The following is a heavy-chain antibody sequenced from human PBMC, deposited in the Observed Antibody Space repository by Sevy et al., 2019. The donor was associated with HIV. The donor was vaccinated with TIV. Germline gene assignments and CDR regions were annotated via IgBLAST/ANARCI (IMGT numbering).Heavy chain of an antibody. CDR1: GGTFTNHI. J-gene: IGHJ4*02. D-gene: IGHD3-16*02. CDR2: ILPIFGTT. Sequence: ASVKVSCQTSGGTFTNHIINWVRQAPGHKFEWVGGILPIFGTTNNEQKFRGRVTFIADDSTSTVYMELSRLRSDDTACYYCAKGMEFSLTLNQEPLTAFESWGQGTLVTVSS. V-gene: IGHV1-69*13. CDR3: AKGMEFSLTLNQEPLTAFES.